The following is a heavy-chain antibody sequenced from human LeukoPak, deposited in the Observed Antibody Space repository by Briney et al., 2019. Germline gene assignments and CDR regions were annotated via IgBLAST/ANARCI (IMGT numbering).Heavy chain of an antibody. Sequence: SETLSLTCTVSGGSISSYYWSWIRQPPGKGLELIGYIYYSGSTNYNPSLKSRVTISVDTSKNHFSLKLSSVTAADTAVYYCARGNYYYGSGSYWFDPWGQGTLVTVSS. CDR2: IYYSGST. CDR1: GGSISSYY. V-gene: IGHV4-59*01. J-gene: IGHJ5*02. CDR3: ARGNYYYGSGSYWFDP. D-gene: IGHD3-10*01.